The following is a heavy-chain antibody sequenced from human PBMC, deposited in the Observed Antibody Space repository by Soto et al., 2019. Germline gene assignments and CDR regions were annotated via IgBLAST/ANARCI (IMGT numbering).Heavy chain of an antibody. J-gene: IGHJ4*02. Sequence: QVQLPQWGAGLLKPSETLSLTCAVYGGSFSGYYWSWIRQPPGKGLEWIGEINHSGSTNYNPSLKSRVTISVDTSKNQFSLKLSSVTAADTAVYYCARGRARGSSSPSDYCGQGTLVTVSS. CDR3: ARGRARGSSSPSDY. V-gene: IGHV4-34*01. D-gene: IGHD6-6*01. CDR1: GGSFSGYY. CDR2: INHSGST.